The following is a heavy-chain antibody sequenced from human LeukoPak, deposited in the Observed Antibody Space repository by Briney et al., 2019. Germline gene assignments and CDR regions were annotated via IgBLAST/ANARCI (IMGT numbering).Heavy chain of an antibody. J-gene: IGHJ3*02. CDR3: ARDNTPGYSYGFDAFDI. V-gene: IGHV1-2*02. Sequence: GASVKVSCKASGYTFTDYYMHWVRQAPGQGLEWMGWINPNSGDTSYAQKLQGRVTMTRDTSISTAYMELSRLRSDDTAVYCCARDNTPGYSYGFDAFDIWGQGTMVTVSS. CDR1: GYTFTDYY. CDR2: INPNSGDT. D-gene: IGHD5-18*01.